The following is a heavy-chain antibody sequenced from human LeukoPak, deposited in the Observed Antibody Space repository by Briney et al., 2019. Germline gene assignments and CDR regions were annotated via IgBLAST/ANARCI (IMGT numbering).Heavy chain of an antibody. J-gene: IGHJ6*02. CDR2: VAYDGTNK. CDR3: AKSVAAPPSYYYGMDV. CDR1: GFMFSNYG. Sequence: GGSLRLPCAASGFMFSNYGMHWVRQAPGKGLEWVAVVAYDGTNKYYADSVKGQFTISRDNSKNTLYLQMNNLRAEDTAVYYCAKSVAAPPSYYYGMDVWGQGTTVTVPS. V-gene: IGHV3-30*18. D-gene: IGHD6-19*01.